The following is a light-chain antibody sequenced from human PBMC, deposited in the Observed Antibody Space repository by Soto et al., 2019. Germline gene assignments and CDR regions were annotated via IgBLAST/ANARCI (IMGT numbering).Light chain of an antibody. J-gene: IGKJ1*01. Sequence: DIQITQSPSSLSASVGDTVTITCRASQAINNFLAWYQLRPGTVPKLLIYSASTLQSGVPSRFSGRGSGTDFTLTINSLQPEDFETYYCLRYNLHRRTFGPGTKVDIK. CDR1: QAINNF. V-gene: IGKV1-27*01. CDR2: SAS. CDR3: LRYNLHRRT.